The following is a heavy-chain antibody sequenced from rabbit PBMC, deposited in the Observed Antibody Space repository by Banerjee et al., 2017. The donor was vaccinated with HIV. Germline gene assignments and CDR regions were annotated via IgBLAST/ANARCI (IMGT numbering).Heavy chain of an antibody. CDR1: GFSFTNKYV. Sequence: QEQLVESGGGLVQPEGSLTLTCTASGFSFTNKYVMCWVRQAPGKGLEWIACINTSTGNTVYASWAKGRFTISKTSSTTVTLQMTSLTAADTATYFCARLDVGNRDWDLWGPGTLVTVS. CDR3: ARLDVGNRDWDL. V-gene: IGHV1S45*01. D-gene: IGHD4-2*01. CDR2: INTSTGNT. J-gene: IGHJ4*01.